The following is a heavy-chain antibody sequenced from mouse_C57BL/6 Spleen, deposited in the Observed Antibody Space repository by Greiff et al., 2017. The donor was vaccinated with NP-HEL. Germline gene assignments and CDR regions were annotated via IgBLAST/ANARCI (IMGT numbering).Heavy chain of an antibody. V-gene: IGHV1-81*01. CDR1: GYTFTSYG. CDR3: ARGDDYDVERYAMDY. CDR2: IYPRSGNT. J-gene: IGHJ4*01. Sequence: QVQLQQSGAELARPGASVKLSCKASGYTFTSYGISWVKQRTGQGLEWIGEIYPRSGNTYYNEKFKGKATLTADKSSSTAYMELHSLTSEDSAVYFCARGDDYDVERYAMDYWGQGTSVTVSS. D-gene: IGHD2-4*01.